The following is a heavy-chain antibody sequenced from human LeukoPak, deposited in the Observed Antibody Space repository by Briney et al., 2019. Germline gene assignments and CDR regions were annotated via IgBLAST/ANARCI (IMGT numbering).Heavy chain of an antibody. CDR1: GLSVSSNF. D-gene: IGHD4-23*01. Sequence: GALRLSCAATGLSVSSNFMSWVRQAPGKGLEWVSVIYGGGSTYYADSVKGRFTISRDTPKNTLYLQMNSLRVEDTAVYYCARDYGGNSFDYWGQGTLVTVSS. V-gene: IGHV3-53*01. CDR3: ARDYGGNSFDY. CDR2: IYGGGST. J-gene: IGHJ4*02.